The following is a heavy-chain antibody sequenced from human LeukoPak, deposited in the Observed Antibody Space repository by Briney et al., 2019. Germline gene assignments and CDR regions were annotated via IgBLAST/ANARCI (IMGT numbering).Heavy chain of an antibody. J-gene: IGHJ2*01. D-gene: IGHD3/OR15-3a*01. CDR2: IYTTGAGST. V-gene: IGHV4-38-2*02. CDR1: GSSITSGYF. CDR3: ARGQIYDYWTPVSWKFDL. Sequence: SETLSLTCSVSGSSITSGYFWGWIRQSPGKGLEWIGNIYTTGAGSTYYNPSVKSRVTLFSDKAKNQLSLKMNSVTAADTAVYYCARGQIYDYWTPVSWKFDLWGRGTLVSVSS.